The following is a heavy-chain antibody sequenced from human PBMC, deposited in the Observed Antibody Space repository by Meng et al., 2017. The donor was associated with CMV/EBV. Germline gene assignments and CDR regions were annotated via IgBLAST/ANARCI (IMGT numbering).Heavy chain of an antibody. V-gene: IGHV3-30*04. D-gene: IGHD3-3*01. Sequence: GGSLRLSCAASGFTFSSYAMHWVRQAPGKGLEWVAVISYDGSNKYYADSVKGRFTISRDNSKNTLYLQMNSLRAEDTAVYYCARGGTYYDFWSGYSQYNWFDPWGQGTLVTVSS. CDR1: GFTFSSYA. CDR3: ARGGTYYDFWSGYSQYNWFDP. CDR2: ISYDGSNK. J-gene: IGHJ5*02.